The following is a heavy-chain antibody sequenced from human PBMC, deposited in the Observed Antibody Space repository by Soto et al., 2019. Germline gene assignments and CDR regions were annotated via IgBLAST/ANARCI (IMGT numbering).Heavy chain of an antibody. CDR1: GDSISSYY. V-gene: IGHV4-59*01. Sequence: QVQLQESGPRLVKPSETLSLTCTVSGDSISSYYWTWIRQPPGKGLEYIGYIYYSGRTYYNPSLKSRVTISVDTSKHQFSLKLSSVTAADTAVYYCARGHLVITTTGTWYDFDYWGQGTLVTVSS. J-gene: IGHJ4*02. CDR3: ARGHLVITTTGTWYDFDY. CDR2: IYYSGRT. D-gene: IGHD2-15*01.